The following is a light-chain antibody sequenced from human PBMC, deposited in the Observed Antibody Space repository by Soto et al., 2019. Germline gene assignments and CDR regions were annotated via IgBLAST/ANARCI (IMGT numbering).Light chain of an antibody. CDR2: DSS. Sequence: EIVLTQFPATLSLSPGEGATLSCRASQSVSSYLAWYQQKPGQAPRLLIYDSSNRATGIPARFSGSGSGTDFSLTISSLEPEDCAVYYCQQRSNGPLTFGGGTKVEIK. V-gene: IGKV3-11*01. CDR1: QSVSSY. J-gene: IGKJ4*01. CDR3: QQRSNGPLT.